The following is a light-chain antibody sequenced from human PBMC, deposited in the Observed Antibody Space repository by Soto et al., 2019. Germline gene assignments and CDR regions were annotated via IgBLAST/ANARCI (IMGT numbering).Light chain of an antibody. CDR1: QRISSN. Sequence: EIVMTQSPATLSVSPGERATLSCRASQRISSNLAWYQHKPGQAPRLLIFGXXXXXXXXXXXXXXSGSETXXXXXXXXXQSEDFAVYYCQQYNNWPPWTFGQGTKVDIK. J-gene: IGKJ1*01. CDR3: QQYNNWPPWT. V-gene: IGKV3-15*01. CDR2: GXX.